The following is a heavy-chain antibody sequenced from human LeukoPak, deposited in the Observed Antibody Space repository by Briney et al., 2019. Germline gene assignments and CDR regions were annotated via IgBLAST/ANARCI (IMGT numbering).Heavy chain of an antibody. V-gene: IGHV3-53*01. Sequence: GGSLRLSCAASGFTISSNYMSWVRQAPGKGLEWVSVIYSGGSTYYADSVKGRFTISGDNSKNTLYLQMNSLRAEDTAVYYCARAQQLAEFDYWGQGTLVTVSS. CDR3: ARAQQLAEFDY. CDR2: IYSGGST. J-gene: IGHJ4*02. D-gene: IGHD6-13*01. CDR1: GFTISSNY.